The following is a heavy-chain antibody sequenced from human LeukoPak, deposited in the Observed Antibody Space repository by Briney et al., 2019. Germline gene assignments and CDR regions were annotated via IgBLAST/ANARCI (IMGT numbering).Heavy chain of an antibody. CDR2: INARGDT. V-gene: IGHV4-34*01. CDR1: GLSFNDYY. CDR3: ARGQVPAARGYNWFDP. D-gene: IGHD2-2*01. Sequence: KPSETLSLTCAVYGLSFNDYYWNWVRQPPGKGLEWIGEINARGDTNYNPSLKSRVTISVDSPKNKFSLTLTSMLAAHTAIYYCARGQVPAARGYNWFDPWGQGTLVTVSS. J-gene: IGHJ5*02.